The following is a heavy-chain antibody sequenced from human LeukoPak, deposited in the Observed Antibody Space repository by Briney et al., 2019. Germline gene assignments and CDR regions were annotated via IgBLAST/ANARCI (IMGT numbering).Heavy chain of an antibody. Sequence: ASVKVSCKASGYTFTSYGISWVRQAPGQGLEWMGWISAYNGNTNYAQKLQGRVTTTTDTSTSTAYMELRSLRSDDTAVYYCATSATVTTSGDNWFDPWGQGTLVTVSS. D-gene: IGHD4-17*01. CDR1: GYTFTSYG. J-gene: IGHJ5*02. CDR2: ISAYNGNT. V-gene: IGHV1-18*01. CDR3: ATSATVTTSGDNWFDP.